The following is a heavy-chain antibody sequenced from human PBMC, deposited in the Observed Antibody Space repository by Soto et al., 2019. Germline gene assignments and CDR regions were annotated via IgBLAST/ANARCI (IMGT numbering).Heavy chain of an antibody. J-gene: IGHJ4*02. D-gene: IGHD5-18*01. Sequence: AHLVESGGGVVQPGRSLRLSCAASGFTFTSYGMHWVRQAPGTRLEWGAVISYDGGLQHYADSVKGRFTISRDNSKNMVLLQMNSLRAEDTAVYYCVSDRGYGHASVPYSWGQGTLVSVSS. CDR3: VSDRGYGHASVPYS. V-gene: IGHV3-30*03. CDR2: ISYDGGLQ. CDR1: GFTFTSYG.